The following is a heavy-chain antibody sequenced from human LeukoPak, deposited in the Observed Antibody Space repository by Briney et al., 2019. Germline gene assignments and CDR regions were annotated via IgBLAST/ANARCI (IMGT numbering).Heavy chain of an antibody. CDR2: IWYDGSDK. J-gene: IGHJ4*02. D-gene: IGHD6-6*01. CDR3: ARDRGTTSSAGYYFDT. CDR1: GFTFSTFG. V-gene: IGHV3-33*01. Sequence: PGGSLRLSCAASGFTFSTFGMPWVRQAPGKGLEWVAIIWYDGSDKYYADSVKGRFTVSRDNSKNTLHLQVNSLRAEDTAVYYCARDRGTTSSAGYYFDTWGQGALVTVSS.